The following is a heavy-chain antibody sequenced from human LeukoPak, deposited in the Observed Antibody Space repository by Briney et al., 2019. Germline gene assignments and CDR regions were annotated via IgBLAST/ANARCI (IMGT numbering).Heavy chain of an antibody. D-gene: IGHD6-19*01. J-gene: IGHJ4*02. CDR1: GFTFSTYA. Sequence: GSLRLSCAGSGFTFSTYAMSWVRRAPGKGLEWVSTISGSGGNTYYADSVKGRFTISRDNSENTLFLQMNNLRAEDTAVYYCAKDRSATVAGTLFDYWGQGTLVTVSS. V-gene: IGHV3-23*01. CDR3: AKDRSATVAGTLFDY. CDR2: ISGSGGNT.